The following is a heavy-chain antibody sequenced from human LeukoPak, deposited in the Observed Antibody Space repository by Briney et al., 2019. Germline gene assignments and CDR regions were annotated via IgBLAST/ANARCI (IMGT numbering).Heavy chain of an antibody. CDR3: VGRDNSSGYYRGGVDY. Sequence: GGSLRLSCAASGFTFSSYAMSWVRQAPGKGLEWVSAIYSGGSTYYVDSVKGRFTISRDNSKNTLYLQMNSLRAEDTAVYYCVGRDNSSGYYRGGVDYWGQGTLVTVSS. D-gene: IGHD3-22*01. CDR1: GFTFSSYA. J-gene: IGHJ4*02. CDR2: IYSGGST. V-gene: IGHV3-23*05.